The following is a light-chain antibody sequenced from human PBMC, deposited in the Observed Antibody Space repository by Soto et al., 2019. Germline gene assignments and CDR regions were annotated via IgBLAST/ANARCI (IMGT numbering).Light chain of an antibody. CDR2: VGTGGIVG. Sequence: QPVLTQPPSASASLGASVTLTCTLSSGYSNYKVDWYQQRPGKGPRFVMRVGTGGIVGSKGDGIPDRFSVLGSGLNRYLTIKNIQEEDESDYHCGADPGSGSNFVVFGGGTKLTVL. J-gene: IGLJ2*01. CDR3: GADPGSGSNFVV. V-gene: IGLV9-49*01. CDR1: SGYSNYK.